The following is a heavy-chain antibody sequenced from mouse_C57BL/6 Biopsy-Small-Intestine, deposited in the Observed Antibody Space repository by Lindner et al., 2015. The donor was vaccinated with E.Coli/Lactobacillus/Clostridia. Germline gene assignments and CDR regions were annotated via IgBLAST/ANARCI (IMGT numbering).Heavy chain of an antibody. D-gene: IGHD2-4*01. CDR2: IIPVLGTT. CDR1: GGTFSSHS. V-gene: IGHV1-77*01. J-gene: IGHJ4*01. Sequence: SVKVSCKASGGTFSSHSINWVRQAPGQGLEWMGRIIPVLGTTNYAQKLQGRVTITADKSTSTAFMELTSLRSEDTAVYFCASKSGLGGSYYYFGMDVWGQGTSVTVSS. CDR3: ASKSGLGGSYYYFGMDV.